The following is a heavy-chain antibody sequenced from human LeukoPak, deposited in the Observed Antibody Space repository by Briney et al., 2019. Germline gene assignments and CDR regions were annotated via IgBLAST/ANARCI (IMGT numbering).Heavy chain of an antibody. J-gene: IGHJ6*03. CDR1: GFIISTYW. D-gene: IGHD1-1*01. CDR2: IKQDGSEK. CDR3: ARDWNDPGTAMDV. Sequence: GGSLRLSCAASGFIISTYWMSWVRQAPGKGLEWVANIKQDGSEKYYVDSVKGRFIISRDNTKNSLYLQVNSLRAEDTAVYCCARDWNDPGTAMDVWGKGTTVTISS. V-gene: IGHV3-7*01.